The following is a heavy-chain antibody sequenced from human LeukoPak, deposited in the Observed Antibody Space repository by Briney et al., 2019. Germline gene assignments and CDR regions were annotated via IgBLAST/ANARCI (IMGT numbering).Heavy chain of an antibody. CDR2: ISAYNGNT. D-gene: IGHD3-10*01. CDR1: GYTFTSYG. J-gene: IGHJ4*02. CDR3: ARDIMASGSGSFHLFDY. Sequence: ASVKVSRKASGYTFTSYGISWVRQAPGQGLEWMGWISAYNGNTNYAQKLQGRVTMTTDTSTSTAYMELRSLRSDDTAVYYCARDIMASGSGSFHLFDYWGQGTLVTVSS. V-gene: IGHV1-18*01.